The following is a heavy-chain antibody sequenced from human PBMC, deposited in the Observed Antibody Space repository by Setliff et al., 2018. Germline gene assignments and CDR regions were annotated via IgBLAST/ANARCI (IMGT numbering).Heavy chain of an antibody. J-gene: IGHJ4*02. CDR1: GFTFSSYA. CDR3: AKVKKQLIRGSGFDY. Sequence: GGSLRLSCAVSGFTFSSYAMSWVRQAPGKGLEWVSTIYSGDRSTFYTDSVKGRFTISRDSSENTLDLQMNSLRVEDTALYFCAKVKKQLIRGSGFDYWGQGTLVTVSS. CDR2: IYSGDRST. V-gene: IGHV3-23*03. D-gene: IGHD1-1*01.